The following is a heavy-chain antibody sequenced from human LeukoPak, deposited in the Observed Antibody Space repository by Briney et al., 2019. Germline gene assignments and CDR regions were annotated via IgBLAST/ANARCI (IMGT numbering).Heavy chain of an antibody. CDR1: GFTFSSYA. D-gene: IGHD3-10*01. CDR2: ISGSGGST. CDR3: AKGLDSMVRGVIGY. V-gene: IGHV3-23*01. J-gene: IGHJ4*02. Sequence: GGSLRLSCAASGFTFSSYAMSWVRQAPGKGPEWVSAISGSGGSTYYADSVKGRFTISRDNSKNTLYLQMNSLRAEDTAVYYCAKGLDSMVRGVIGYWGQGTLVTVSS.